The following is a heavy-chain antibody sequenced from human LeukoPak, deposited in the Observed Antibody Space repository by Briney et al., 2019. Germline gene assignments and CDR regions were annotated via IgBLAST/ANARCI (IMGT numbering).Heavy chain of an antibody. J-gene: IGHJ4*02. D-gene: IGHD3-22*01. Sequence: GGSLRLSCAASGFTFSSYWMHWVRQAPGKGLVWVSRINSDGSSTSNADSVKGRFTISRDNAENTLYLQMNSLRAEDTAVYYCARDMDDSSGYAFDYWGQGTLVTVSS. CDR1: GFTFSSYW. V-gene: IGHV3-74*01. CDR3: ARDMDDSSGYAFDY. CDR2: INSDGSST.